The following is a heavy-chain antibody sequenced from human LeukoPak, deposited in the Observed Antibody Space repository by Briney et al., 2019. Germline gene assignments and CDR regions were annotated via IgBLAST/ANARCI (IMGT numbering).Heavy chain of an antibody. V-gene: IGHV3-23*01. Sequence: GGSLRLSCAASGFTFSSYAMSWVRQAPGKGLEWVSAISGSGGSTYYADSVKGRFTISRDNSKNTLYLQMNSLRAEDTAVYYCAKDLSRIAVAGTLFDYWGRGTLVTVSS. J-gene: IGHJ4*02. CDR1: GFTFSSYA. CDR3: AKDLSRIAVAGTLFDY. D-gene: IGHD6-19*01. CDR2: ISGSGGST.